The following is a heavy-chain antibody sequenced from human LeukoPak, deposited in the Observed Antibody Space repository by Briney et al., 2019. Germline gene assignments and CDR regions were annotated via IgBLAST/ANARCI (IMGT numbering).Heavy chain of an antibody. Sequence: GGSLRLSCAASGFTFSSYWMHWVRQAPGKGPVWVSRINSDGSSISYADSVKGRFTISRDNAKNTLYLQMNSLRAEDTAVYYCARSSGYRFGPWGQGPLVTV. D-gene: IGHD5-18*01. CDR3: ARSSGYRFGP. CDR1: GFTFSSYW. J-gene: IGHJ5*02. V-gene: IGHV3-74*01. CDR2: INSDGSSI.